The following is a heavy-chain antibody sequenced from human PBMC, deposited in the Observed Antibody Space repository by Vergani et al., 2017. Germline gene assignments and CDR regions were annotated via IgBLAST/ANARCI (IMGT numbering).Heavy chain of an antibody. CDR3: ARQIDYYGSGSPDAYYFDY. J-gene: IGHJ4*02. D-gene: IGHD3-10*01. Sequence: QVQLQESGPGLVKPSQTLSLTCTVSGASINNDFYYWHWIRQPAGKGLEWIGRIYVSGITDYNSSLQSRVSMSVDTSKNQFSLKLSSVTAADTAVYYCARQIDYYGSGSPDAYYFDYWGQGTLVTVSS. CDR2: IYVSGIT. CDR1: GASINNDFYY. V-gene: IGHV4-61*02.